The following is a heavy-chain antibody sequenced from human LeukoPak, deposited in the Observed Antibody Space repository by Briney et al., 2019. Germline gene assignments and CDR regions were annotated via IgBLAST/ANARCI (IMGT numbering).Heavy chain of an antibody. J-gene: IGHJ6*02. CDR3: ARARGITYGMDV. V-gene: IGHV3-23*01. Sequence: PGGSLRLSCAASGFTFSSYAMSWVRQAPGKGLEWVSAISGSGGSTYYADSVKGRFTISRDNSKNTLFLQMNSLRAEDTAVYYCARARGITYGMDVWGQGTTVTVSS. CDR2: ISGSGGST. D-gene: IGHD3-10*01. CDR1: GFTFSSYA.